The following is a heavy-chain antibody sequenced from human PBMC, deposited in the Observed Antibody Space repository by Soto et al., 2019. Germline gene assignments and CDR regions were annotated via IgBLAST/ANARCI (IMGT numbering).Heavy chain of an antibody. CDR3: ARDGAGEPGSPDHYCSYNYKDV. J-gene: IGHJ6*03. D-gene: IGHD7-27*01. CDR1: GFTFSSYS. V-gene: IGHV3-21*01. Sequence: GESLKISCAASGFTFSSYSMNWVRQAPGKGLEWVSSISSSSSYIYYADSVKGRFTISRGNAKNSLYLQMNSVRAEDTAVYSCARDGAGEPGSPDHYCSYNYKDVWGKGTTVTGSS. CDR2: ISSSSSYI.